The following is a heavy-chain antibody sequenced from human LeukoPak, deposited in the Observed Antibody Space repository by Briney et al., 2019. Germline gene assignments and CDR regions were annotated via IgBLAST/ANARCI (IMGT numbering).Heavy chain of an antibody. J-gene: IGHJ4*02. D-gene: IGHD4-17*01. Sequence: SETLSLTCAVSGVSFNNYYWSWVRQTPGKGLEWIGEINHSGYTNDSPSLKSRVTLSIDTSRKQFSLNLRSVTVADTGIYYCTRMTTGHDYWGQGTLVTVPS. CDR3: TRMTTGHDY. CDR1: GVSFNNYY. V-gene: IGHV4-34*01. CDR2: INHSGYT.